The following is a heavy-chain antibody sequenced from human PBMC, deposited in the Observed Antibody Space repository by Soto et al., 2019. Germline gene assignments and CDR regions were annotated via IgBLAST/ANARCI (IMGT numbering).Heavy chain of an antibody. CDR3: ARGGRDYEGIGYSQGHV. Sequence: QVQLAQSGAEVKKPGSSVKVSCKSSGGTFSNYGFSWVRQAPGQGRECMGVIVPIFGAEHPQKFQGRVTITADESTNTVYRELRDLRSETTAVYYCARGGRDYEGIGYSQGHVWGQGTTVTVSS. D-gene: IGHD2-2*03. J-gene: IGHJ6*02. CDR1: GGTFSNYG. CDR2: IVPIFGA. V-gene: IGHV1-69*12.